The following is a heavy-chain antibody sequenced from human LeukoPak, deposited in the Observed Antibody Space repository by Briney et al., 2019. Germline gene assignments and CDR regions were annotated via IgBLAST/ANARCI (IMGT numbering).Heavy chain of an antibody. CDR1: GYTFPSYD. Sequence: ASVKVSCKASGYTFPSYDINWVRQATGQGLEWMGWMNPNSGNTGYAQKFQGRVTMTRNTSISTAYMELSSVRSEDTAVYYCARVASWFGELFDYWGQGTLVTVSS. CDR2: MNPNSGNT. J-gene: IGHJ4*02. V-gene: IGHV1-8*01. CDR3: ARVASWFGELFDY. D-gene: IGHD3-10*01.